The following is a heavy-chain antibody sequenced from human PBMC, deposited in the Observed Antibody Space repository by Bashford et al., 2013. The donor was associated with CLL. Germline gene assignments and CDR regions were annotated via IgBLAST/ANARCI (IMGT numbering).Heavy chain of an antibody. J-gene: IGHJ2*01. CDR2: ISYDGSNK. D-gene: IGHD2-8*01. Sequence: GGSRRDSPVQASGFTFSSYAMHWVRQAPGKGLEWVAVISYDGSNKYYADSVKGRFTISRDNSKNTLYLQMNSLRAEDTAVYYCASLTDRHIVLIGGTWYFDLVGAVAPW. V-gene: IGHV3-30-3*01. CDR1: GFTFSSYA. CDR3: ASLTDRHIVLIGGTWYFDL.